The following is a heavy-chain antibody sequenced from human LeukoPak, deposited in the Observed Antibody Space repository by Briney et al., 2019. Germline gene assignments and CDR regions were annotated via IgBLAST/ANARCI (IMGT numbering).Heavy chain of an antibody. CDR3: ATESPSCGGDCFGY. CDR2: ISYDGSNK. CDR1: GFTFSSHG. J-gene: IGHJ4*02. V-gene: IGHV3-30*03. Sequence: GGSLRLSCAASGFTFSSHGMHWVRQAPGKGLEWVAVISYDGSNKNYADSVKGRFTISRDNSKNTLYLQMNSLRAADTAVYYCATESPSCGGDCFGYWGQGTLVTVSS. D-gene: IGHD2-21*01.